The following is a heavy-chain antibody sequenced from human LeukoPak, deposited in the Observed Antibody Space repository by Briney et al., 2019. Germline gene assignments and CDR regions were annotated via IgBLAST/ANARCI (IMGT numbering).Heavy chain of an antibody. CDR1: GFTFSSYS. Sequence: PGGSLRLSCAASGFTFSSYSMNWVRQAPGKGLEWVSSISSSSSYIYYADSVKGRFTISRDNAKHSLYLQMNSLRAEDTAVYYCAKGDCSGGSCYPNFDYWGQGTLVTVSS. CDR2: ISSSSSYI. V-gene: IGHV3-21*01. J-gene: IGHJ4*02. D-gene: IGHD2-15*01. CDR3: AKGDCSGGSCYPNFDY.